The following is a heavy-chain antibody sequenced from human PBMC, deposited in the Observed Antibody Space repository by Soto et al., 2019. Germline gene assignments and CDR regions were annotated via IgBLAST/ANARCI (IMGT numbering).Heavy chain of an antibody. Sequence: QVQLVESGGGVVQPGRSLRLSCAASGFTFSSYAMHWVRQAPGKGLEWVAVISYDGSNKYYADSVKGRFTISRDNSKNTLYLQMDSLKTEDTAVYYCTTDEEDNGNDGDFDYWGQGTLVTVSS. CDR2: ISYDGSNK. CDR1: GFTFSSYA. CDR3: TTDEEDNGNDGDFDY. D-gene: IGHD1-1*01. J-gene: IGHJ4*02. V-gene: IGHV3-30-3*01.